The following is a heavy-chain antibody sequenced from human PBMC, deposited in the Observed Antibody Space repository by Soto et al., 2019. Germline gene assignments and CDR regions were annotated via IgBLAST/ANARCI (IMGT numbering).Heavy chain of an antibody. CDR1: VFTFSSYA. J-gene: IGHJ6*01. D-gene: IGHD3-10*01. V-gene: IGHV3-30-3*01. CDR2: ISYDGSNK. CDR3: ARDLTMVRGVPHYWYYGMDV. Sequence: AWGSLRISCASSVFTFSSYAMHWVRQAPGKGLDSVAVISYDGSNKYYADSVKGRFTISRDNSKNTLYLQMNSLRAEDTAVYYCARDLTMVRGVPHYWYYGMDVWGQGTTVTVSS.